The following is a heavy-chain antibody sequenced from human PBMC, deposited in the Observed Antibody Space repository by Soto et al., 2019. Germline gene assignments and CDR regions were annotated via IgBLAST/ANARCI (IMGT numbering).Heavy chain of an antibody. Sequence: GASVKVSCKASGYTFTSYVISWVLQAPGQGLEWMGWISAYNGNTNYAQKLQGRVTMTTDTSTSTAYMELRSLRSDDTAVYYCARGIFWSGYYGFDYWGQGTLVTVSS. CDR3: ARGIFWSGYYGFDY. D-gene: IGHD3-3*01. CDR1: GYTFTSYV. J-gene: IGHJ4*02. CDR2: ISAYNGNT. V-gene: IGHV1-18*04.